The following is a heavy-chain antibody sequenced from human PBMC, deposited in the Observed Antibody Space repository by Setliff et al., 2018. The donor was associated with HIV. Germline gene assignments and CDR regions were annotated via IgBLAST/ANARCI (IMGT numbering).Heavy chain of an antibody. J-gene: IGHJ3*02. Sequence: ASVKVSCKASGGTFTSYGISWVRQAPGQGLEWMGWISAYNGNTNYAQKLQGRVTMTTDTSTSTAYMELRSLRSDDTAVYYCARAWGTESSSWTNDAFDIWGQGTMVTVSS. V-gene: IGHV1-18*01. CDR2: ISAYNGNT. CDR1: GGTFTSYG. CDR3: ARAWGTESSSWTNDAFDI. D-gene: IGHD6-13*01.